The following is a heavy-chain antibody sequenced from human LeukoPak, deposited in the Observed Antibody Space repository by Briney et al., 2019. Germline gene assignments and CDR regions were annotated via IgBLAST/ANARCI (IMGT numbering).Heavy chain of an antibody. D-gene: IGHD3-10*01. V-gene: IGHV1-2*02. J-gene: IGHJ4*02. CDR2: IHPNNGAT. Sequence: ASVKVSCKASGYTFTGSGWYLYWLRQAPGQGLECVGWIHPNNGATLYAQKFQGRVAMTTDTSISTAYMELSRLRPDDTAMYYCARDGPAQMVDFDYGGQGTLVTVSS. CDR3: ARDGPAQMVDFDY. CDR1: GYTFTGSGWY.